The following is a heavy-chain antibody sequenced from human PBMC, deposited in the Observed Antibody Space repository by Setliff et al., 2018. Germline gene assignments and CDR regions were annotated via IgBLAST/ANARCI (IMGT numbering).Heavy chain of an antibody. CDR1: GYTFISYG. CDR3: ARVPRLEWLLPTFDS. CDR2: INNYNGNT. V-gene: IGHV1-18*01. Sequence: ASVKVSCKTSGYTFISYGISWVRQAPGQGLEWMGWINNYNGNTDYAQNIQGRVTMTTDTSMSTAYMELRSLRSDDTAVYYCARVPRLEWLLPTFDSWGQGTLVTVSS. D-gene: IGHD3-3*01. J-gene: IGHJ4*02.